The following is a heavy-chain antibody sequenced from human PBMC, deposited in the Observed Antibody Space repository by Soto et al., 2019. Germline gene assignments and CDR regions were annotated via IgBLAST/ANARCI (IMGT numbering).Heavy chain of an antibody. CDR2: ISIGINNI. CDR3: ARDYGKLNP. V-gene: IGHV3-21*01. Sequence: GGSLKLSCVASGFTFSSYSMNWVRQAPGKGLEWVSHISIGINNIDYAESVKGRFTISRDNAKNSLYLQMNSLSAEDTALYYCARDYGKLNPWGQGTLVTVSS. CDR1: GFTFSSYS. J-gene: IGHJ5*02. D-gene: IGHD2-15*01.